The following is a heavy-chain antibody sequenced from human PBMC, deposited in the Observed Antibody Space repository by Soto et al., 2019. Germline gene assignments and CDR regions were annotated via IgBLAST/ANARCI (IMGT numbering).Heavy chain of an antibody. Sequence: EVQLLESGGGLVQPGGSLRLSCAASGFTFSSYAMSWVRQAPGKGLEWVSAISGSGGSTYYADSVKGRFTISRDNSKNTRYLQMNSLRAEDTAVYYFAKDGGKAAAGYWYFDLWGRGTLVTVCS. CDR2: ISGSGGST. J-gene: IGHJ2*01. V-gene: IGHV3-23*01. CDR3: AKDGGKAAAGYWYFDL. CDR1: GFTFSSYA. D-gene: IGHD6-13*01.